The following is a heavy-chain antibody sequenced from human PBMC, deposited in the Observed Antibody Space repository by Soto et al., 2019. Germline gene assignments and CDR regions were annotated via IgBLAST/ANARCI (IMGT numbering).Heavy chain of an antibody. D-gene: IGHD3-3*01. CDR3: ARTRDFWSGNDAFDI. Sequence: QVQLQESGPGLVKPSETLSLTCTVSGGSVSSGSYYWSWIRQPPGKGLEWIGYMYYSGSTNYNPSLKSRVTISLDTSKNQFSLKLCSVTAADTAVYFCARTRDFWSGNDAFDIWGQGTMVTVSS. CDR1: GGSVSSGSYY. V-gene: IGHV4-61*01. CDR2: MYYSGST. J-gene: IGHJ3*02.